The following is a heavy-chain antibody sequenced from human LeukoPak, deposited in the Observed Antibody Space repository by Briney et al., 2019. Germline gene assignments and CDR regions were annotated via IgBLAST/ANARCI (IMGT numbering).Heavy chain of an antibody. CDR3: ARVRTHSSGWDLLYFDY. J-gene: IGHJ4*02. Sequence: SETLSLTCAVYGGSFSGYYWSWIRQPPGKGLEWIGEINHSGSTNYNPCLKSRVTISVGTSKNQFSLKLSSVTAADTAVYYCARVRTHSSGWDLLYFDYWGQGTLVTVSS. CDR1: GGSFSGYY. D-gene: IGHD6-19*01. V-gene: IGHV4-34*01. CDR2: INHSGST.